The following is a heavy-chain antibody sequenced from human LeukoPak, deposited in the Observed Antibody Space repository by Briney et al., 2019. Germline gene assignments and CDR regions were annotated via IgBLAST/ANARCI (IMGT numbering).Heavy chain of an antibody. D-gene: IGHD1-26*01. V-gene: IGHV3-15*01. Sequence: GGSLRLSCAASGVSFNNAWMSWVRQAPGKGLEWVGRSISKADGGTIDYAAPVKGRFTISRDDLKTTLYLQMNSLRAEDTAVYYCARDVPPPSSTRYPKDDAFDIWGQGTMVTVSS. CDR2: SISKADGGTI. CDR1: GVSFNNAW. J-gene: IGHJ3*02. CDR3: ARDVPPPSSTRYPKDDAFDI.